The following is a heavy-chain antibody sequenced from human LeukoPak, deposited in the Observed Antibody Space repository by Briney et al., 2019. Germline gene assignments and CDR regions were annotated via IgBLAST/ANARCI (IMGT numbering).Heavy chain of an antibody. V-gene: IGHV3-74*01. CDR1: GFTLSTYW. D-gene: IGHD3-3*01. CDR2: IKGDGSIT. CDR3: TRVGVSWGGFDI. J-gene: IGHJ3*02. Sequence: QPGGSLRLSCAASGFTLSTYWVYWVRQAPEKGLVWVSRIKGDGSITDYADSVKGRFTISRDNARNTVFLQMNSLRGEDTAVYYCTRVGVSWGGFDIWGQGTMVTVSS.